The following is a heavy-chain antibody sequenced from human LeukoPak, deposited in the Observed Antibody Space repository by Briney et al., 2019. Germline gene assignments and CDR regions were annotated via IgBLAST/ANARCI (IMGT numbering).Heavy chain of an antibody. CDR2: IWYDGSKK. D-gene: IGHD3/OR15-3a*01. J-gene: IGHJ3*02. CDR1: GFTFTTYA. V-gene: IGHV3-33*08. CDR3: ARVDAYDALDI. Sequence: GGSLRLSCAVSGFTFTTYAMSWVRQAPGKGLDWVAVIWYDGSKKYYADSVKGRFSISRDDSKNTVYLQMNSLRVEDTAVYYCARVDAYDALDIWGQGTMVTVSS.